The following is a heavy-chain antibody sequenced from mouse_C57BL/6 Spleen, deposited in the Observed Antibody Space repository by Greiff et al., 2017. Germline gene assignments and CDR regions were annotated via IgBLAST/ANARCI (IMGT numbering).Heavy chain of an antibody. CDR3: RRKVTTRYFDV. CDR2: ISSGSSTI. V-gene: IGHV5-17*01. D-gene: IGHD2-2*01. Sequence: EVMLVESGGGLVKPGGSLKLSCAASGFTFSDYGMHWVRQAPEKGLEWVAYISSGSSTIYYADTVKGRFTISRDNAKNNLYLQRTSLRSGDTAMCYCRRKVTTRYFDVWGKGTTGTVSS. CDR1: GFTFSDYG. J-gene: IGHJ1*03.